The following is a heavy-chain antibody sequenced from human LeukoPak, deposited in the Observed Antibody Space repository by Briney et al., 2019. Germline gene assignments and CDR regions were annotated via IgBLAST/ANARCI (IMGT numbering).Heavy chain of an antibody. CDR3: AREGYSYGLFDY. D-gene: IGHD5-18*01. CDR2: TYYSGST. Sequence: SETLSLTCTVSGGSISSYYWSWIRQPPGKGLEWIGYTYYSGSTNYNPSLKSRVTVSVDTSKNQFSLKLSSVTAADTAVYYCAREGYSYGLFDYWGQGTLVTVSS. V-gene: IGHV4-59*01. CDR1: GGSISSYY. J-gene: IGHJ4*02.